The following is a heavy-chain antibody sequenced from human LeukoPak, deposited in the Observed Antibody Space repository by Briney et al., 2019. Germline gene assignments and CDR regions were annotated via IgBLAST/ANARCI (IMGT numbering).Heavy chain of an antibody. CDR2: ISWNSGSI. D-gene: IGHD5-18*01. CDR3: AKGSGGYSYDNWFDP. CDR1: GFTFDGYA. J-gene: IGHJ5*02. Sequence: PGRSLRLSCAASGFTFDGYAMHWVRQAPGKGLEWVSGISWNSGSIGYADSVKGRFTISRDNAKNSLYLQMNSLRAEDMALYYCAKGSGGYSYDNWFDPWGQGTLVTVSS. V-gene: IGHV3-9*03.